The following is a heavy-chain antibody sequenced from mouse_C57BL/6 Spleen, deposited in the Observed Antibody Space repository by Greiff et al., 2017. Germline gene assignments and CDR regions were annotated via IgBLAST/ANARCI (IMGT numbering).Heavy chain of an antibody. CDR2: ISYSGST. CDR3: ARGYDYDVFDY. J-gene: IGHJ2*01. D-gene: IGHD2-4*01. Sequence: VQLKESGPGMVKPSQSLSLTCTVTGYSITSGYDWHWIRHFPGNKLEWMGYISYSGSTNYNSSLKSRISITHDTSKNHFFLKLNSVTTEDTATYYCARGYDYDVFDYWGQGTTLTVSS. CDR1: GYSITSGYD. V-gene: IGHV3-1*01.